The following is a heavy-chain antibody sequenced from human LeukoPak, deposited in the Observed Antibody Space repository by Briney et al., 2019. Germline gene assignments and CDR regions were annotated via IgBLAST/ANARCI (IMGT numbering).Heavy chain of an antibody. CDR3: ARVTVYTAMDD. CDR1: GFTFSSYG. J-gene: IGHJ4*02. V-gene: IGHV3-23*01. Sequence: GGSLRLSCAASGFTFSSYGMSRVRQAPGKGLEWVSAISGSGGSTYYADSVKGRFAISRDNAKSSLYLQMNSLRAEDTAVYYCARVTVYTAMDDWGQGTLVTVSS. D-gene: IGHD5-18*01. CDR2: ISGSGGST.